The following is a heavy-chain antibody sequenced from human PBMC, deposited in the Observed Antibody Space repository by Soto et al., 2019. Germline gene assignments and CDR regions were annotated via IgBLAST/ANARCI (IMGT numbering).Heavy chain of an antibody. Sequence: GGSLRLSCAASGFTFSNYNMNWVRQAPGKGLEWVSSISSSSSYIFYADSVKGRFTISRDNAKNSLYLQMNSLRAEDTAVYYCAREPLTTSNWFDPWGQGTLVTVSS. D-gene: IGHD4-4*01. CDR3: AREPLTTSNWFDP. CDR2: ISSSSSYI. J-gene: IGHJ5*02. CDR1: GFTFSNYN. V-gene: IGHV3-21*01.